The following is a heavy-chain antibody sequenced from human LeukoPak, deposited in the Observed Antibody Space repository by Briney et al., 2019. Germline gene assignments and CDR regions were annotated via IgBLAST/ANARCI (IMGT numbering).Heavy chain of an antibody. Sequence: ASVKVSCKASDYTFSTYVISWVRQAPGQGPEWMGWISPYKDNAIYAQKLQGRVTMTTDTSTGTAYMELRSLTSDDTAVYYCATAQDYGEYVLGYFDYWGQGTLVTVSS. J-gene: IGHJ4*02. V-gene: IGHV1-18*01. CDR2: ISPYKDNA. D-gene: IGHD4-17*01. CDR3: ATAQDYGEYVLGYFDY. CDR1: DYTFSTYV.